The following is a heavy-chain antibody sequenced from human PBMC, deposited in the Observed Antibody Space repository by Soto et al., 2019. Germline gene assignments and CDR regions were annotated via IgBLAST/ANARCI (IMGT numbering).Heavy chain of an antibody. J-gene: IGHJ6*02. CDR3: ARSVVTQYANFYYGMDV. CDR2: ISYDGKNQ. Sequence: QVQLVESGGGVVQPGRSLRLSCAASGFTFSSYAMHWVRQAPGKGLEWVAVISYDGKNQYYADSVRGRFTISRDNSKNTLYLQMNRRRAEDTAVYYCARSVVTQYANFYYGMDVWGQGTTVTVSS. CDR1: GFTFSSYA. V-gene: IGHV3-30*04. D-gene: IGHD2-21*02.